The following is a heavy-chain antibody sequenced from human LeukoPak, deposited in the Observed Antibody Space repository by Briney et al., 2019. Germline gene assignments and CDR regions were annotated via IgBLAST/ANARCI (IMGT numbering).Heavy chain of an antibody. D-gene: IGHD1-1*01. V-gene: IGHV3-66*01. Sequence: PGGSLRLSCAASGFTVSSNYMSRVRQAPGKGLEWVSVIYSGGSTYYADSVKGRFTISRDNSKNTLYLQMNSLRAEDTAVYYCARYKGVPGFDYWGQGTLVTVSS. CDR2: IYSGGST. CDR1: GFTVSSNY. CDR3: ARYKGVPGFDY. J-gene: IGHJ4*02.